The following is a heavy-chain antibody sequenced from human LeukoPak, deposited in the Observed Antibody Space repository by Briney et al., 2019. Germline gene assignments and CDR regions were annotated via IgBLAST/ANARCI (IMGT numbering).Heavy chain of an antibody. V-gene: IGHV3-53*01. CDR3: AKHSSSAYYFDN. CDR2: IYSGGSI. J-gene: IGHJ4*02. Sequence: GGSLSLSCAASGFTFSNYNMNWVRQAPGKGLEWVSIIYSGGSIYYADSVKGRFTISRDNSKNTLSLQMNSLRAEDTAVYYCAKHSSSAYYFDNWGQGTLVTVSS. D-gene: IGHD6-19*01. CDR1: GFTFSNYN.